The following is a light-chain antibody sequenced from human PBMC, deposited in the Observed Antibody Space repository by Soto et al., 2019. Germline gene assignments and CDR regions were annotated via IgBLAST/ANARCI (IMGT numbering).Light chain of an antibody. J-gene: IGKJ1*01. CDR2: GAS. Sequence: IVLTQSPGTLSLSPGERATLSCRASQSVTTQLAWYQQKPGQAPRLIFHGASSRATGVPDRITGSGSGTDFTLSISRLEPEDSAVYYCQQYGGSTRTFGQGTKVDIK. V-gene: IGKV3-20*01. CDR1: QSVTTQ. CDR3: QQYGGSTRT.